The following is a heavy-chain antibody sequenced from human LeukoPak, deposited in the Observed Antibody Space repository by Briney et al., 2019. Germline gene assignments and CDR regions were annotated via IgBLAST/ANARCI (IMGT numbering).Heavy chain of an antibody. J-gene: IGHJ4*02. Sequence: SETLSLTCTVSGGSMSSYYWSWIRQPAGKGLEWIGRIYTSGSTNYNPSLKSRVTMSVDTSKNQFSLKLSSVTAADTAVYYCARDNPHSYGYVSDYWGEGTQVTVSS. CDR2: IYTSGST. D-gene: IGHD5-18*01. CDR3: ARDNPHSYGYVSDY. V-gene: IGHV4-4*07. CDR1: GGSMSSYY.